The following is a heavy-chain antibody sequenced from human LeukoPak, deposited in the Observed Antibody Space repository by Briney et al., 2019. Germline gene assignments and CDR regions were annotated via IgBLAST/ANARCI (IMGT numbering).Heavy chain of an antibody. Sequence: GGSLRLSCEASGFTFSRYEMNWFRQAPGKGLEWVSYVSKSGGTMKNADSVKGRFTVSRANAKNSLYLQMNSLTAEDTAVYYCATAVIRGRGTMVTVSS. CDR1: GFTFSRYE. V-gene: IGHV3-48*03. CDR2: VSKSGGTM. J-gene: IGHJ3*02. CDR3: ATAVI.